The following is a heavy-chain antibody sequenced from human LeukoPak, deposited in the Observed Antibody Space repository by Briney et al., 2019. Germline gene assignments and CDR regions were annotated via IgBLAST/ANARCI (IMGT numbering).Heavy chain of an antibody. J-gene: IGHJ4*02. V-gene: IGHV1-18*01. CDR1: GYTFTSYS. D-gene: IGHD3-22*01. Sequence: ASVKVSCXASGYTFTSYSISWVRQAPGQGPEWMGWISTYNGKTNYAQKFQGRVIMTIDTSTKTAYMELSSLRSDDSAFYYCARPPYYDTSAYYVYWGQGTLVTVSS. CDR2: ISTYNGKT. CDR3: ARPPYYDTSAYYVY.